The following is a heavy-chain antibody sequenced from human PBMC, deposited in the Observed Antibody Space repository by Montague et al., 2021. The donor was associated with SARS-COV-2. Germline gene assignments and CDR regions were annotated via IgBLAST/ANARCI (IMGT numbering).Heavy chain of an antibody. CDR1: GGSISSGGYY. CDR2: IYYSGST. V-gene: IGHV4-31*03. J-gene: IGHJ4*02. CDR3: ARAASSFTFLTMVVTSFDY. D-gene: IGHD4-23*01. Sequence: TLSLTCTVSGGSISSGGYYWSWIRQPPGKGLEWIGYIYYSGSTYYNPSLKSRVTISVDTSKNQFSLKLSSVTAADTAVYYCARAASSFTFLTMVVTSFDYWGQGTLVTVSS.